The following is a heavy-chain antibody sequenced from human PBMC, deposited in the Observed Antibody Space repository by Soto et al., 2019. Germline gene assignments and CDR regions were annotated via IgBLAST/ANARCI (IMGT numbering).Heavy chain of an antibody. CDR1: GGSISSYY. D-gene: IGHD1-26*01. V-gene: IGHV4-59*01. CDR2: IYYSGST. Sequence: SETLSLTCTVSGGSISSYYWSWIRQPPGKGLEWIGYIYYSGSTNYNPSLKSRVTISVDTSKNQFSLKLSSVTAADTAVYYCARGGGSYHPDFDYWGQGTLVTVSS. CDR3: ARGGGSYHPDFDY. J-gene: IGHJ4*02.